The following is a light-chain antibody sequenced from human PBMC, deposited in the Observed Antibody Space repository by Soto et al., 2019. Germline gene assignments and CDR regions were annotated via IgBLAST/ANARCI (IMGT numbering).Light chain of an antibody. CDR1: QSVSSN. J-gene: IGKJ4*01. CDR2: GAS. CDR3: QQYGNLPALT. V-gene: IGKV3-15*01. Sequence: DIVMTQSPATLSVSPGERATLSCRASQSVSSNLAWYQQKPGQAPRLLTYGASTRATGIPARFSGSGSGTEFTLTISSLQSEDFAVYYCQQYGNLPALTFGVGTKLDIK.